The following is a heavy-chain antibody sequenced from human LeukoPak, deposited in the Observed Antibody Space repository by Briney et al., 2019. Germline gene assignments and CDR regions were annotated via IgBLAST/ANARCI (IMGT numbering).Heavy chain of an antibody. CDR1: GGSISSSTYY. D-gene: IGHD6-19*01. V-gene: IGHV4-39*07. CDR2: IYYSGYT. J-gene: IGHJ4*02. Sequence: SETLSLTCTVSGGSISSSTYYWGWIRQPPGKGLEWIGSIYYSGYTYYNPSLKSRVTISVDTSKNQFSLKLSSVTAADTAVYYCARSPYSSGWYNLVFDYWGQGTLVTVSS. CDR3: ARSPYSSGWYNLVFDY.